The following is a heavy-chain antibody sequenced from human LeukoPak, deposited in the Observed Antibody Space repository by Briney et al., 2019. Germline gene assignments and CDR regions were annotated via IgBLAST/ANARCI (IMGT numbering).Heavy chain of an antibody. CDR1: GYTFTSYY. D-gene: IGHD3-3*01. CDR3: AIPGRITIFETGFDY. Sequence: ASVKVSCKASGYTFTSYYMHWVRQAPGQGLEWMGIINPSGGSTSYAQKFQGRVTMTRDTSTSTVYMELSSLRSEDTAVYYCAIPGRITIFETGFDYWGQGTLVTVSS. J-gene: IGHJ4*02. V-gene: IGHV1-46*03. CDR2: INPSGGST.